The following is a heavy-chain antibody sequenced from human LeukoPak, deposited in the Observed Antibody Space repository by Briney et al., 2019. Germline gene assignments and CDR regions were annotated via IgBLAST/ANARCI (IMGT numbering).Heavy chain of an antibody. Sequence: GSLRLSCAASGFTFSSYCMHWVRQAPGKGLEWVAVIWYDGSNKYYADSVKGRFTISRDNSKNTLYLQMSSLRAEDTAVYYCARDRIYHYFDYWGQGTLVTVSS. V-gene: IGHV3-33*01. J-gene: IGHJ4*02. D-gene: IGHD5/OR15-5a*01. CDR2: IWYDGSNK. CDR3: ARDRIYHYFDY. CDR1: GFTFSSYC.